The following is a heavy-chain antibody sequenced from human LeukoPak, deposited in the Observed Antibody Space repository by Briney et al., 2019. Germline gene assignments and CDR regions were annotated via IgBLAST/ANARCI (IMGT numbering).Heavy chain of an antibody. CDR3: AKVKQWQQKRKRLNAFDI. CDR2: ISYDGSNK. CDR1: GFTFSSYG. J-gene: IGHJ3*02. V-gene: IGHV3-30*18. Sequence: GRSLRLSCAASGFTFSSYGMHWVRQAPGKGLEWVAVISYDGSNKYYADSVKGRFTISRDNSKNTLYLQMNSLRAEDTAVYYRAKVKQWQQKRKRLNAFDIWGQGTMVTVSS. D-gene: IGHD6-19*01.